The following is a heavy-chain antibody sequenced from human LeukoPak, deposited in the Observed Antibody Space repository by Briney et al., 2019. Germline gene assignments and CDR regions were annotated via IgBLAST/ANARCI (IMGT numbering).Heavy chain of an antibody. J-gene: IGHJ5*02. CDR3: ARIPPGGRWFDP. Sequence: GSGPTLVNPTQTLTLTCTFSGFSLSTSGMRVCWIRQPPGKALEWLALIDWDDDKYYSTSLKTRLTISKDTSKNQVVLTMTNMDPVDTATYYCARIPPGGRWFDPWGQGTLVTVSS. V-gene: IGHV2-70*01. CDR2: IDWDDDK. CDR1: GFSLSTSGMR. D-gene: IGHD3-10*01.